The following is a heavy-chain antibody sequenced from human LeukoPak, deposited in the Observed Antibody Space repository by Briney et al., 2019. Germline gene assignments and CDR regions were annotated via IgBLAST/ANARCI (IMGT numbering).Heavy chain of an antibody. J-gene: IGHJ4*02. CDR2: IIPFLGTT. Sequence: SVKVSCKACGGVFTTYAISWVRQAPGQGLEWMGSIIPFLGTTNYAQKFQGRVTITADEPTRTAYMELTYVRSDDTAVYYCTIIPNVILFTHYFEYWGQGTLVTVSS. CDR1: GGVFTTYA. D-gene: IGHD2-21*01. V-gene: IGHV1-69*11. CDR3: TIIPNVILFTHYFEY.